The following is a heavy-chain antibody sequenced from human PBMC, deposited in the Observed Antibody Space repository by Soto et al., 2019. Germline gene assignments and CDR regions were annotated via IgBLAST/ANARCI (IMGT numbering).Heavy chain of an antibody. CDR2: ISYKGST. J-gene: IGHJ5*02. CDR3: ARHTRNLFDP. Sequence: QLQLQESGPGLVKPSESLSLTCTVSGDSVTSSSYNWGWIRQPPGKGLEWIGSISYKGSTYYNPSLKSRVTISVDVSKNQFSLKVNSVTAADTAVYYCARHTRNLFDPWGQETLVTVSS. CDR1: GDSVTSSSYN. V-gene: IGHV4-39*01.